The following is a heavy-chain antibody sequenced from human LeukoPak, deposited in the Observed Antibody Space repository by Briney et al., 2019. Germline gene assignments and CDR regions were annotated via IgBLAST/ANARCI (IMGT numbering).Heavy chain of an antibody. V-gene: IGHV1-2*02. D-gene: IGHD3-3*01. CDR3: ARARITIFGVGYYYYYMDV. J-gene: IGHJ6*03. CDR2: INPNSGGT. Sequence: ASVKVSCKASGYTFTSYAMNWVRQAPAQGLEWMGWINPNSGGTNYAQKFQGRVTMTRDTSISTAYMELSRLRSDDTAVYYCARARITIFGVGYYYYYMDVWGKGTTVTVSS. CDR1: GYTFTSYA.